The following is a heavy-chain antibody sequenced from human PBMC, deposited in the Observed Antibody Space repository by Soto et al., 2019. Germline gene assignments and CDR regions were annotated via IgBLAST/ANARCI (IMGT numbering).Heavy chain of an antibody. CDR1: GGSFSGYY. V-gene: IGHV4-34*01. J-gene: IGHJ6*03. CDR3: ARGLRLHYYYYMDV. CDR2: MNHSGST. Sequence: SETLSLTCAVYGGSFSGYYWSWIRQPPGKGLEWIGEMNHSGSTNYNPSLKSRVTISVDTSKNQFSLKLSSVTAADTAVYYCARGLRLHYYYYMDVWGKGTTVTVSS.